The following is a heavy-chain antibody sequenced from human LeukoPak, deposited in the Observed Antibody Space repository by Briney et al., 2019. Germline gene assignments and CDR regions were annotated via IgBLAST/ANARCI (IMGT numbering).Heavy chain of an antibody. CDR2: IYSGGST. Sequence: PGGSLRLSCAASGFTFSSYEMNWVRQAPGKGLEWVSVIYSGGSTYYADSVKGRFTISRDNSKNTLYLQMNSLRAEDTAVYYCARRETKSGYAWGHNWFDPWGQGTLVTVSS. J-gene: IGHJ5*02. CDR1: GFTFSSYE. D-gene: IGHD5-12*01. V-gene: IGHV3-53*01. CDR3: ARRETKSGYAWGHNWFDP.